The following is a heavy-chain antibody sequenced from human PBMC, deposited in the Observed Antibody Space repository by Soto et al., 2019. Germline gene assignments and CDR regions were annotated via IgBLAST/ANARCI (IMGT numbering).Heavy chain of an antibody. CDR2: ISGNSGTT. J-gene: IGHJ4*02. D-gene: IGHD6-13*01. CDR1: GFTFSNYA. CDR3: AKASSISWGVFDY. V-gene: IGHV3-23*01. Sequence: ESVGGLVQPGGSLRLSCAASGFTFSNYAMTWVRQAPGKGLEWVSFISGNSGTTYFADSVKGRFTISRDNSKSTLYLQMNSLRAEDTAVYYCAKASSISWGVFDYWGQGTLITVSS.